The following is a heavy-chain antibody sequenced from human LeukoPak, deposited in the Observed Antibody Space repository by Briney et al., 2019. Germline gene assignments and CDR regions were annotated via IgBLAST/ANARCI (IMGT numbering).Heavy chain of an antibody. CDR3: ARGRSRSTWIQLWLAVNWFDP. J-gene: IGHJ5*02. Sequence: SETLSLTCAVYGGSFSGYYWSWIRQPPGKGLEWIGEINHSGSTNYNPSLKSRVTISVDTSKNQFSLKLSSVTAADTAVYYCARGRSRSTWIQLWLAVNWFDPWGQGTLVTVSS. V-gene: IGHV4-34*01. CDR1: GGSFSGYY. D-gene: IGHD5-18*01. CDR2: INHSGST.